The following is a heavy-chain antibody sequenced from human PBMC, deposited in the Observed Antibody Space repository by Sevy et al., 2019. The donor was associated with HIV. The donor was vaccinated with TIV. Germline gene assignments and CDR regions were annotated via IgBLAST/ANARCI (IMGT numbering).Heavy chain of an antibody. J-gene: IGHJ4*02. Sequence: GGSLRLSCTASGFTFGDYCMSWVRQAPGKGLEWVAFLKSDVYGGTVDHAASVRGRFFISRDESKTNDHLQKNDLKTEDKGVYYCTRWKAAQSIFDYWGQGALVTVSS. V-gene: IGHV3-49*04. CDR2: LKSDVYGGTV. CDR3: TRWKAAQSIFDY. CDR1: GFTFGDYC. D-gene: IGHD6-13*01.